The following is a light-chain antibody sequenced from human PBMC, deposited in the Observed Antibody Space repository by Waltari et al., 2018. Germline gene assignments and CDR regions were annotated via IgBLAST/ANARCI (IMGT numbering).Light chain of an antibody. J-gene: IGLJ3*02. V-gene: IGLV1-40*01. CDR1: GSNIGAGYD. CDR2: GSS. Sequence: QSVLTQPPSVSGAPGPRVTISCTGSGSNIGAGYDVHWYQQLPRAAPKLLIYGSSSRPLGVPDRFFGSTSGTSASLAITGLQAEDEADYYCQSYEISLSVVFGGGTKLTVL. CDR3: QSYEISLSVV.